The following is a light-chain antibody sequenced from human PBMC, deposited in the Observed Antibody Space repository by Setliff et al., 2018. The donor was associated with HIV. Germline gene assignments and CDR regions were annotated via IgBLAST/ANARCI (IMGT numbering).Light chain of an antibody. CDR3: SSYTSSSTLNA. V-gene: IGLV2-14*03. J-gene: IGLJ1*01. CDR2: DVS. CDR1: SSDVGGYNF. Sequence: QSALAQPASVSGSPGQSITISCTGTSSDVGGYNFVSWYQHHPGKAPILMIYDVSTRPSGVSNRFSGSKSDNTASLTISGLQAEDEADYYCSSYTSSSTLNAFGTGTKVTVL.